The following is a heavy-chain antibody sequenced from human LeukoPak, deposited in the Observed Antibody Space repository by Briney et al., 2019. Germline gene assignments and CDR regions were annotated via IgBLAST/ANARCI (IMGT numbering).Heavy chain of an antibody. CDR1: GGSFSGYY. Sequence: SETLSLTCAAYGGSFSGYYWSWIRQPPGKGLEWIGEINHSGSTNYNPSLKSRVTISVDTSKNQFSPKLSSVTAADTAVYYCASPSGYYGSGSYSHFDYWGQGTLVTVSS. CDR3: ASPSGYYGSGSYSHFDY. V-gene: IGHV4-34*01. CDR2: INHSGST. D-gene: IGHD3-10*01. J-gene: IGHJ4*02.